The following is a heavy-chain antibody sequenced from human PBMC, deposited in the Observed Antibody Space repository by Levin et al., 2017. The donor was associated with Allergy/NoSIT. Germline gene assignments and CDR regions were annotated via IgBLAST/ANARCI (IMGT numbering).Heavy chain of an antibody. CDR2: IYYSGST. CDR3: ARKITMVRGVNLNWFDP. D-gene: IGHD3-10*01. V-gene: IGHV4-31*03. J-gene: IGHJ5*02. CDR1: GGSISSGGYY. Sequence: SQTLSLTCTVSGGSISSGGYYWSWIRQHPGKGLEWIGYIYYSGSTYYNPSLKSRVTISVDTSKNQFSLKLSSVTAADTAVYYCARKITMVRGVNLNWFDPWGQGTLVTVSS.